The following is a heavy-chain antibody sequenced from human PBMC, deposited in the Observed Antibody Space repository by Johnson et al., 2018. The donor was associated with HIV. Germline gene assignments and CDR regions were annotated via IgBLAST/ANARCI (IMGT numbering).Heavy chain of an antibody. CDR2: INSDGSST. CDR3: ARQLKYYYDSSGYYYLSSAAFDI. CDR1: GFIFSDYY. Sequence: VQLVESGGGLIQPGGSLRLSCAASGFIFSDYYMSWVRQAPGKGLEWVSRINSDGSSTSYADSVKGRFTISRDNAKNTLYLQMNSLRAEDTAVYYCARQLKYYYDSSGYYYLSSAAFDIWGQGTMVTVSA. V-gene: IGHV3-74*02. D-gene: IGHD3-22*01. J-gene: IGHJ3*02.